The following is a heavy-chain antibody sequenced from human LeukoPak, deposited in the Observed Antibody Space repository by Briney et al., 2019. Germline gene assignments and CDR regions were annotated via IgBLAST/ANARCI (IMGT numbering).Heavy chain of an antibody. CDR2: ISGSGGST. CDR3: AKRVYYDSSGYFDY. D-gene: IGHD3-22*01. CDR1: GFTLSSYA. V-gene: IGHV3-23*01. Sequence: GGSLRLSCAASGFTLSSYAMSWVRQAPGKGLEWVSAISGSGGSTYYADSVKGRFTISRDNSKNTLYLQMNSLRAEDTAVYYCAKRVYYDSSGYFDYWGQGTLVTVSS. J-gene: IGHJ4*02.